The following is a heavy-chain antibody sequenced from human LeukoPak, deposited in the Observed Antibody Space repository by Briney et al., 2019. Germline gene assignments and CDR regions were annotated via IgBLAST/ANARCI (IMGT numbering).Heavy chain of an antibody. V-gene: IGHV3-74*01. CDR3: ATDDYRGLGY. J-gene: IGHJ4*02. CDR1: GITFSNYY. D-gene: IGHD3-16*01. CDR2: IIQDGSVT. Sequence: GGSLRLSRVTSGITFSNYYMHWVRQVPGKGLVWVSHIIQDGSVTSYADSVKGRFTISRDNAKNTVYLQLNNLRAEDTAVYYCATDDYRGLGYWGQGTLVTVSS.